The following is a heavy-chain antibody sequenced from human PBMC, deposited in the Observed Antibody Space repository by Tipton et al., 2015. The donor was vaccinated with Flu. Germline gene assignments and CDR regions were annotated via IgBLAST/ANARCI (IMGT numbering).Heavy chain of an antibody. D-gene: IGHD3-10*01. Sequence: TLSLTCSVSGGSLTYYYWNWIRQPPGKGLEWIGFTYYSGGTSYNPSLQSRVTISADTSRNQFSLNLKSVTAADTAVYYCARDRGWPASLDYWGQGILVTVSS. CDR3: ARDRGWPASLDY. V-gene: IGHV4-59*01. CDR1: GGSLTYYY. CDR2: TYYSGGT. J-gene: IGHJ4*02.